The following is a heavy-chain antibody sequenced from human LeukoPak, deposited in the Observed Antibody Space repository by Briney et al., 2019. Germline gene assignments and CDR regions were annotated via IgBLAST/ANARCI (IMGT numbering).Heavy chain of an antibody. V-gene: IGHV4-59*01. D-gene: IGHD3-22*01. CDR1: GDSISSYY. CDR2: IYYSGST. CDR3: ARETYYYDSSGRDAFDI. Sequence: SETLSLTCTVSGDSISSYYWSWIRQPPGKGLEWIGYIYYSGSTNYNPSLKSRVTISVDTSKNQFSLKLSSVTAADTAVYYCARETYYYDSSGRDAFDIWGQGTMVTVSS. J-gene: IGHJ3*02.